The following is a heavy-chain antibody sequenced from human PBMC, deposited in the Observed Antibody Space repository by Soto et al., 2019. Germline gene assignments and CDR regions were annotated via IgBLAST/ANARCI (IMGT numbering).Heavy chain of an antibody. CDR2: INAGNGRE. J-gene: IGHJ4*02. Sequence: QVPLEQSGAEVKKPGASVKVSCKTSGYTFTSYTLHWVRQAPGQGLEWMGWINAGNGREKYSQRFQDRVSLSTDKSATTAYMELRSLRSEATAVYFCARGGGWVGEASFDSWGQGTQVTVSS. V-gene: IGHV1-3*01. CDR3: ARGGGWVGEASFDS. CDR1: GYTFTSYT. D-gene: IGHD3-10*01.